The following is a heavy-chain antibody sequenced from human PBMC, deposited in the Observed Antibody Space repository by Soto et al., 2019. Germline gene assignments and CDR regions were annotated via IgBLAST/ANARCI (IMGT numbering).Heavy chain of an antibody. Sequence: ASVKVSCKASGYTFTSYGISWVRQAPGQGLEWMGWISAYNGNTNYAQKLQGRVTMTTDTSTSTAYMELRSLRSDDTAVYYCARDTPTPILAPMIVVVKNNSFDPWGQGTLVNVSS. J-gene: IGHJ5*02. CDR3: ARDTPTPILAPMIVVVKNNSFDP. V-gene: IGHV1-18*01. D-gene: IGHD3-22*01. CDR2: ISAYNGNT. CDR1: GYTFTSYG.